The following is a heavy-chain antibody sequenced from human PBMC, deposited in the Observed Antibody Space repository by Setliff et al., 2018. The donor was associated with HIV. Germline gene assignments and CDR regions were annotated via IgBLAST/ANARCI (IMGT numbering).Heavy chain of an antibody. Sequence: SVKVSCKASGYMFSGFHMHWVRQAAGQGLEWMGRINPNSGGTNYAQKFQGRVTMTRDTSISTAYMELSRLRSDDTAVYYCAGDWAEDYYGSGSFQYWGQGTLVTVSS. V-gene: IGHV1-2*06. J-gene: IGHJ1*01. CDR2: INPNSGGT. CDR3: AGDWAEDYYGSGSFQY. CDR1: GYMFSGFH. D-gene: IGHD3-10*01.